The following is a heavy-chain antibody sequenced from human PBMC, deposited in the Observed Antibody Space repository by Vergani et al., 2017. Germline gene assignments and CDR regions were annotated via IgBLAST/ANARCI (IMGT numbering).Heavy chain of an antibody. CDR3: ARVNTETNGHLDYHDNRVG. Sequence: QVQLQQWGGGLLKPSETLSLTCVVNGGSFTSYHWPWIRQSPGEGLEWVGDIDHTGRPDYNPSLKSRLTMSVDKSRNQFSLTPNSVTTTDTAIYFCARVNTETNGHLDYHDNRVGWGQGTAVTV. D-gene: IGHD4-11*01. CDR2: IDHTGRP. J-gene: IGHJ6*01. CDR1: GGSFTSYH. V-gene: IGHV4-34*01.